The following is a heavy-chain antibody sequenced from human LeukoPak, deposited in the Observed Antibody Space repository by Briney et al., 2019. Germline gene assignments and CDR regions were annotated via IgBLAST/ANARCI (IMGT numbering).Heavy chain of an antibody. V-gene: IGHV1-2*02. CDR3: ARDFDDFWSGTYNWFDP. CDR1: GYTFTGYY. CDR2: INPNSGGT. Sequence: ASVKVSCKASGYTFTGYYMHWVRQAPGQGLEWMGWINPNSGGTNYAQKFQGRVTMTRDTSISTAYMELSRLRSDDTAVYYCARDFDDFWSGTYNWFDPWGQGTLVTVSS. J-gene: IGHJ5*02. D-gene: IGHD3-3*01.